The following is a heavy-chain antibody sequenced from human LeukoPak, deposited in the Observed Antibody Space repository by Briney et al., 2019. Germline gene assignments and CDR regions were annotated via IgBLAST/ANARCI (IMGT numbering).Heavy chain of an antibody. CDR1: GFTFSSYS. V-gene: IGHV3-48*04. CDR3: ATAPASSSWYNNKDHFDY. Sequence: GGSLRLSCAASGFTFSSYSMRWVRQAPGKGLEWVSYISSSSTTIHYADSVKGRFTISRDNAKNSLYMQMNSLRAEDNAAYYCATAPASSSWYNNKDHFDYWGQGTLVTVSS. J-gene: IGHJ4*02. CDR2: ISSSSTTI. D-gene: IGHD6-13*01.